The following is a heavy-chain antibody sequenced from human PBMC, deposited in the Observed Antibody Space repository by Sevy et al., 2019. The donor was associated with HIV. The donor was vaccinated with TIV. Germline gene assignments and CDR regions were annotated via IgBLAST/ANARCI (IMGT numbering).Heavy chain of an antibody. Sequence: GGSLRLSCAASGFTFSSYWMSWVRQAPGKGLEWVANIKQDGSEKYNVDPVKGRFTISRDTAKNSLYLQMNSLRAEDTAVYYRASPRGKGFDPRGQGTLVTVSS. V-gene: IGHV3-7*03. CDR1: GFTFSSYW. CDR2: IKQDGSEK. CDR3: ASPRGKGFDP. J-gene: IGHJ5*02. D-gene: IGHD3-16*01.